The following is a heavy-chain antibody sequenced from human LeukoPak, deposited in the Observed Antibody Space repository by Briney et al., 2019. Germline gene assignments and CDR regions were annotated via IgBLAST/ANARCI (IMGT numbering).Heavy chain of an antibody. D-gene: IGHD6-13*01. CDR3: ARLLAAAQTDYFDS. V-gene: IGHV4-59*08. J-gene: IGHJ4*02. Sequence: SETLSLTCTVSGGSISSYYWSWIRQPPGKGLEWIGYIYYSGSTYSNPSLKTRVTISIDTSKNQFSLKVSSVTAADTAVYYCARLLAAAQTDYFDSWGQGTLVSVSS. CDR1: GGSISSYY. CDR2: IYYSGST.